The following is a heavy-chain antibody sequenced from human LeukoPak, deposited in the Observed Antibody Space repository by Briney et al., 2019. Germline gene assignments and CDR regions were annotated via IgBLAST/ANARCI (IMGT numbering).Heavy chain of an antibody. V-gene: IGHV1-18*01. CDR3: ARLMTTVTTVPH. D-gene: IGHD4-17*01. J-gene: IGHJ4*02. Sequence: ASVKVSCKASGYTFTSYGISWVRQAPGQGLEWMGWISAYNGNTNYAQKFQGRVTITADKSTSTAYMELSSLRSEDTAVYYCARLMTTVTTVPHWGQGTLVTVSS. CDR1: GYTFTSYG. CDR2: ISAYNGNT.